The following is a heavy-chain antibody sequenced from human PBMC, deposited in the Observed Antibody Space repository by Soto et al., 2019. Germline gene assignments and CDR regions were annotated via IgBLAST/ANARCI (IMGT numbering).Heavy chain of an antibody. CDR1: GYTFTSYA. Sequence: QVQLVQSGAEVKKPGASVKVSCKASGYTFTSYAMHWVRQAPGQRLEWMGWINAGNGNTKYSQKLQGRVTITRDTSASTDYMELSSLRSEDTAVYYCAREGEMVPHYYYYGMDVWGQGTTVTVSS. CDR2: INAGNGNT. J-gene: IGHJ6*02. V-gene: IGHV1-3*01. D-gene: IGHD3-10*01. CDR3: AREGEMVPHYYYYGMDV.